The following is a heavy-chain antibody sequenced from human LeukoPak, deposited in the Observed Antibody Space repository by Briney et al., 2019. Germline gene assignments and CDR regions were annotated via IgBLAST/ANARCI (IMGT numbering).Heavy chain of an antibody. J-gene: IGHJ6*02. Sequence: PGGSLRLSCAASGFTFSSYAMHWVRQAPGKGLEWVAVISYDGSNKYYADSVKGRFTISRDNSKNTLYLQMNSLRAEDTAVYYCARDGSTSRYYYGMDVWGQGTTVTVSS. V-gene: IGHV3-30-3*01. CDR2: ISYDGSNK. CDR3: ARDGSTSRYYYGMDV. CDR1: GFTFSSYA. D-gene: IGHD2-2*01.